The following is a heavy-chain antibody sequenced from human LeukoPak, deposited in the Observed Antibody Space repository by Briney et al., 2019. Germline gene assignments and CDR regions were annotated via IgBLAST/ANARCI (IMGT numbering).Heavy chain of an antibody. V-gene: IGHV1-69*04. CDR2: IIPVLEMA. CDR3: ARGRNYFDY. Sequence: SVKVSCKVPVGTFNTYGITWVRQAPGQGLEWMGRIIPVLEMATYAQKYEGRVKITADKSTTTIYLFLSSLTSDDTAVYYCARGRNYFDYWGQGSLVTVSS. J-gene: IGHJ4*01. CDR1: VGTFNTYG.